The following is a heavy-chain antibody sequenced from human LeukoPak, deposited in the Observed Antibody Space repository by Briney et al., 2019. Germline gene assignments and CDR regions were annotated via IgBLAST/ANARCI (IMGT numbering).Heavy chain of an antibody. D-gene: IGHD3-3*01. CDR2: ISYDGSNK. J-gene: IGHJ4*02. V-gene: IGHV3-30*03. Sequence: GGSLRLSCAASGFTFSSYGMHWVRQAPGKGLEWVAVISYDGSNKYYADSVKGRFTISRDNSKNTLYLQMNSLRPEDTAVYYCARDWALKPVNEFWSGCLDYWGQGSLFTVSS. CDR1: GFTFSSYG. CDR3: ARDWALKPVNEFWSGCLDY.